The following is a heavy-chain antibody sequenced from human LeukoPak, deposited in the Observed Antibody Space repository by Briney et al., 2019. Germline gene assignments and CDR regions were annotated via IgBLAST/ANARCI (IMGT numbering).Heavy chain of an antibody. CDR2: IKQDGSEK. CDR3: ARLAVAGTPHGYFDY. J-gene: IGHJ4*02. D-gene: IGHD6-19*01. CDR1: GFTFSSYW. Sequence: GGSLRLSCAASGFTFSSYWMSWVRQAPGKGLEWVANIKQDGSEKYYVDSVKGRFTISRDNAKNSLYLQMNSLRAEDTAVYYCARLAVAGTPHGYFDYWGQGTLVTVSS. V-gene: IGHV3-7*01.